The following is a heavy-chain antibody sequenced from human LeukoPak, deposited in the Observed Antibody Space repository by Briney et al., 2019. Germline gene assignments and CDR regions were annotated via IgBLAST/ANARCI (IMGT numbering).Heavy chain of an antibody. CDR2: IYYSGST. D-gene: IGHD2-2*02. CDR3: ARRYRGYLDY. J-gene: IGHJ4*02. CDR1: GFTFGDYA. Sequence: LRLSCTVSGFTFGDYAMSWVRQPPGKGLEWIGYIYYSGSTYYNPSLKSRVTISVDMSKNQFSLKLSSVTAADTAVYYCARRYRGYLDYWGQGTLVTVSS. V-gene: IGHV4-30-4*08.